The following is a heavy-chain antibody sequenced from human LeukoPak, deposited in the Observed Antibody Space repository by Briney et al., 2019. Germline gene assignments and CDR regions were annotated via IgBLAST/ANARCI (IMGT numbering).Heavy chain of an antibody. CDR1: GFXFSRYW. V-gene: IGHV3-74*03. Sequence: PGGSLRLSCAASGFXFSRYWIHWVRQAPGKGLMWVSRISPDGSTTLYTDSVEGRFTISRDNAKNSLYLQMNSLRVEDMGVYYCARETRGHYYDSSGPDHWGQGTLVTVSS. CDR3: ARETRGHYYDSSGPDH. D-gene: IGHD3-22*01. CDR2: ISPDGSTT. J-gene: IGHJ5*02.